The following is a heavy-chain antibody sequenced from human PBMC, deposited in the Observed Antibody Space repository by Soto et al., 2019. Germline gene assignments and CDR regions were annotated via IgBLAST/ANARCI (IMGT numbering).Heavy chain of an antibody. D-gene: IGHD1-26*01. J-gene: IGHJ4*02. CDR1: GFTFSRYG. V-gene: IGHV3-30*18. Sequence: QVQLVESGGGVVQPGRSQRLSCAASGFTFSRYGMHWVRQAPGKGLAWVAVISYDGSNKYYADSVKGRFTISRDNSKNTLYLQMNSLRAEDTAVYYCAKDERRELPYYLGQGTLVTVSS. CDR2: ISYDGSNK. CDR3: AKDERRELPYY.